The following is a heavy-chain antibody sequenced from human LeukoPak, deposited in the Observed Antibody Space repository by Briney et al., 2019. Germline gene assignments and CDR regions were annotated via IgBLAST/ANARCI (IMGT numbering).Heavy chain of an antibody. D-gene: IGHD2-15*01. CDR2: ISAYNGNT. V-gene: IGHV1-18*01. Sequence: ASVEVSCKASGYTFTSYGISWVRQAPGQGLEWMGWISAYNGNTNYAQKLQGRVTMTTDTSTSTAYMELRSLRSDDTAVYYCARDETYCSGGSCYPYLYYFDYWGQGTLVTVSS. J-gene: IGHJ4*02. CDR3: ARDETYCSGGSCYPYLYYFDY. CDR1: GYTFTSYG.